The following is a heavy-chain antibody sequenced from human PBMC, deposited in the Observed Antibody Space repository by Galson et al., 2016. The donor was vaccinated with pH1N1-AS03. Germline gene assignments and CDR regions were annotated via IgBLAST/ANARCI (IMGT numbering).Heavy chain of an antibody. Sequence: ETLSLTCTVSGDATSNYYWHWIRHRPGRGLEWIGHMSYSGSSNYTPSLKSRVTILVDTSKNQSSLKLSSVTAADTAVYYCARSTPVQMMRDGFDVWGRGTAVTVSS. CDR3: ARSTPVQMMRDGFDV. J-gene: IGHJ6*02. CDR2: MSYSGSS. V-gene: IGHV4-59*01. D-gene: IGHD3-16*01. CDR1: GDATSNYY.